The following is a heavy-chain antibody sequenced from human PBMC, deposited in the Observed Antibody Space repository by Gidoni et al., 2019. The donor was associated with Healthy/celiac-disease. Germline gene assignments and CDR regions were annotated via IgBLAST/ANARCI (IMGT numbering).Heavy chain of an antibody. CDR3: ARVVRYCSGGSCYLIDY. J-gene: IGHJ4*02. Sequence: QVQLVQSGAEVKKPGASVKVSCKASGYTFTSYAINWVRQATGQGLEWMGWMNPKSGNTGYAQKFQGRVTMTRNTSISTAYMELSSRRSEDTAGYYCARVVRYCSGGSCYLIDYWGQGTLVTVSS. D-gene: IGHD2-15*01. V-gene: IGHV1-8*01. CDR1: GYTFTSYA. CDR2: MNPKSGNT.